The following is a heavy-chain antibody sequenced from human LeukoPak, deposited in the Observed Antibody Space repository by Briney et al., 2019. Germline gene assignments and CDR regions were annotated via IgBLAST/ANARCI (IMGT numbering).Heavy chain of an antibody. J-gene: IGHJ4*02. V-gene: IGHV3-53*01. CDR2: IQSDGTT. Sequence: GGSLRLSCVVSGLTLRNNYMSWVRQAPGEGLGWVSIIQSDGTTIYADFVKGRFTISRDTSKNRLYLEMDSLRAEDTAIYYCTKVATTPVWAPDLWGQGTLVTVSS. CDR3: TKVATTPVWAPDL. CDR1: GLTLRNNY. D-gene: IGHD1-1*01.